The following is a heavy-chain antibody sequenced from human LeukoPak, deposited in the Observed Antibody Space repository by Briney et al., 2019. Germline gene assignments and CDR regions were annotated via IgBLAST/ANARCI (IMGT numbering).Heavy chain of an antibody. CDR1: GFNNYA. Sequence: GGSLRLSCAGSGFNNYAMTWVRQAPGKGLEWVSGINDRGDNTYYADSVKGRFTISRDNSKNTLYLQMNSLRAEDTAVYYCAAFPRSVIRGINMEPMDYWGQGTLVTVSS. D-gene: IGHD3-10*01. CDR2: INDRGDNT. J-gene: IGHJ4*02. CDR3: AAFPRSVIRGINMEPMDY. V-gene: IGHV3-23*01.